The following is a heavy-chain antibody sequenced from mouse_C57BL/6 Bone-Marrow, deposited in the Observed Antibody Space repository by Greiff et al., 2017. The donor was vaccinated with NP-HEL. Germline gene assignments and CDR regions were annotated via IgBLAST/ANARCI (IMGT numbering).Heavy chain of an antibody. J-gene: IGHJ4*01. CDR3: ARHHYYGSPYYYAMDY. CDR2: FYPGSGSI. Sequence: VQLQESGAELVKPGASVKLSCKASGYTFTEYTIHWVKQRSGQGLEWIGWFYPGSGSIKYNEKFKDKATLTADKSSSTVYMELSRLTSEDSAVYFCARHHYYGSPYYYAMDYWGQGTSVTVSS. V-gene: IGHV1-62-2*01. D-gene: IGHD1-1*01. CDR1: GYTFTEYT.